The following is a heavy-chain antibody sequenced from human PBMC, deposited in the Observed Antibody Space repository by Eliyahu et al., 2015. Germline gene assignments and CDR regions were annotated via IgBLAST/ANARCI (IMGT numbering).Heavy chain of an antibody. CDR2: ISSSSSYI. J-gene: IGHJ4*02. CDR3: ARELGGGVLDY. CDR1: GFTXSSYX. Sequence: EVQLVESGGGLVKPGGSLXLSCAVSGFTXSSYXMNWVRQAPGKELEWVSSISSSSSYIYYADXVKGRFTISRDNAKNSLYLQMNSLRAEDTAVYYCARELGGGVLDYWGQGTLVTVSS. D-gene: IGHD4/OR15-4a*01. V-gene: IGHV3-21*01.